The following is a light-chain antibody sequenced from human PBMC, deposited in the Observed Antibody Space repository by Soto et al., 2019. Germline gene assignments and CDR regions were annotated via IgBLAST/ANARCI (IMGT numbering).Light chain of an antibody. Sequence: DILMTQSPATLSASVGERVTITCRASQSISARLAWYQQKPGKAPRLLIYKASTIEIGVPSRFSGSGSGTEFTLTISSLQPEDFATYHCQQFSSFSRTFGQGTKVDIK. CDR2: KAS. J-gene: IGKJ1*01. CDR3: QQFSSFSRT. V-gene: IGKV1-5*03. CDR1: QSISAR.